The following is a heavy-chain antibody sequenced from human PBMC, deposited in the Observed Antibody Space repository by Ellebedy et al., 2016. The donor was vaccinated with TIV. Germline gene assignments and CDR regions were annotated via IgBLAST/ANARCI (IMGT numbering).Heavy chain of an antibody. J-gene: IGHJ3*02. D-gene: IGHD5-12*01. CDR3: ARRLGGYDDAFDI. CDR1: GYTFTTYW. CDR2: ISPGDSDI. V-gene: IGHV5-51*01. Sequence: GGSLRLSCKASGYTFTTYWIGWVRQMPGKGLEWMAIISPGDSDIRYSPSFQGQVTVSTDKSINTAYLQWNSLKASDSAVYYCARRLGGYDDAFDIWGQGTMVAVSS.